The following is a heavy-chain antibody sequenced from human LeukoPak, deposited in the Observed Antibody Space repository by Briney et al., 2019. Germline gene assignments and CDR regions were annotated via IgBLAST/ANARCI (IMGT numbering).Heavy chain of an antibody. V-gene: IGHV1-2*04. J-gene: IGHJ5*02. Sequence: GASVKVSCKASGYTFTGYYMRWVRQAPGQGLEWMGWINPNSGGTNYAQKFQGWVTMTRDTSISIAYMELSRLRSDDTAVYYCARAGRLWFGTNLGWFDPWGQGTLVTVSS. CDR3: ARAGRLWFGTNLGWFDP. CDR1: GYTFTGYY. CDR2: INPNSGGT. D-gene: IGHD3-10*01.